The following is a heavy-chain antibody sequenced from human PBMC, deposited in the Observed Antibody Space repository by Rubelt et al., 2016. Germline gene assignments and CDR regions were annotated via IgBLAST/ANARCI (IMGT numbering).Heavy chain of an antibody. D-gene: IGHD2-21*01. J-gene: IGHJ3*02. V-gene: IGHV1-8*01. CDR3: VVDAFDI. CDR2: MRPIGGYI. CDR1: GYTFGTYD. Sequence: QVQLVQSGAEVKMPGASVKVSCKASGYTFGTYDINWVRQATGQGLEWMGWMRPIGGYIGYAQKFQGRVTMTRNTSIITAYMELGGLIPDETAVYYCVVDAFDIWGQGTMVTVSS.